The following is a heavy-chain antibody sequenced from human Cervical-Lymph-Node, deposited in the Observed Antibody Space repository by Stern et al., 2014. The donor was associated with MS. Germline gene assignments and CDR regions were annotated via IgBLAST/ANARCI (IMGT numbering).Heavy chain of an antibody. V-gene: IGHV4-31*03. Sequence: QLQLQESGPGLVKPSQTLSLTCTVSGGSISSGGYYWSWIRQHPGKGLEWIGYIYYSGSTYYNPSLKSRFTISVDPSKTQFSLKLSSVTAADTAVYYCARVTYYYDSSGYYRLFDYWGQGTLVTVSS. CDR3: ARVTYYYDSSGYYRLFDY. J-gene: IGHJ4*02. CDR2: IYYSGST. CDR1: GGSISSGGYY. D-gene: IGHD3-22*01.